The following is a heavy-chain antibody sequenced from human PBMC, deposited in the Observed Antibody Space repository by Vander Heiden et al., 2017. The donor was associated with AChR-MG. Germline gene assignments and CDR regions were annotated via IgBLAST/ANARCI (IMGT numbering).Heavy chain of an antibody. D-gene: IGHD3-3*01. V-gene: IGHV1-69*01. CDR3: ARTHDFWGPNWFDP. CDR1: GGTFVRYA. J-gene: IGHJ5*02. CDR2: IIPLFGTP. Sequence: QVQLVQSRAEVKKPGSSVKVSCMASGGTFVRYAISWVRQAPGQGLEWMGGIIPLFGTPDYAQKFQGRVTITADESTSTAYMELSSLTSEDTAIYYCARTHDFWGPNWFDPWGQGTLVTVSS.